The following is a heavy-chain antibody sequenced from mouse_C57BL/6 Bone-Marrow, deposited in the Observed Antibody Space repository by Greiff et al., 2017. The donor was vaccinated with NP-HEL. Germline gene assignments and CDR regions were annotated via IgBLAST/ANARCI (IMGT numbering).Heavy chain of an antibody. CDR3: ARSHYGSRDWYFDV. Sequence: VQLQQSGPGLAKPSQSLSLTCSVTGYSITSDYWNWIRKFPGNKLEYMGYISYSGSTYYNPSLKSRISITRDTSKNQYYLQLNSVTTEDTATYYCARSHYGSRDWYFDVWGTGTTVTVSS. J-gene: IGHJ1*03. D-gene: IGHD1-1*01. CDR1: GYSITSDY. CDR2: ISYSGST. V-gene: IGHV3-8*01.